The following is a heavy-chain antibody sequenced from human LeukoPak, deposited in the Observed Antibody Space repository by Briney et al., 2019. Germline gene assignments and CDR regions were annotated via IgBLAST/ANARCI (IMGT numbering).Heavy chain of an antibody. CDR2: ISYDGSNK. V-gene: IGHV3-30*18. J-gene: IGHJ6*02. CDR3: AKDWSYYDILTAPDYYGMDV. CDR1: GFTFSSYG. D-gene: IGHD3-9*01. Sequence: PGRSLRLSCAASGFTFSSYGMHWVRQAPGKGLEWVAVISYDGSNKYYADSVKGRSTISRDNSKNTLYLQMNSLRAKDTAVYYCAKDWSYYDILTAPDYYGMDVWGQGTTVTVSS.